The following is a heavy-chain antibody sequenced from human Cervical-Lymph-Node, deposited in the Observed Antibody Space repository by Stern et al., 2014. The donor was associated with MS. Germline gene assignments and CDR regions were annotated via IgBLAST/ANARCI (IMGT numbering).Heavy chain of an antibody. CDR1: GYTFTSYA. J-gene: IGHJ6*02. Sequence: QVQLVQSGAEVKKPGASVKVSCKASGYTFTSYAMHWVRQAPGQRLEWMGWINAGNGNTKYSQKFQGRVTITRDKSASTDSMELSSLRSEDTAVYYCASLQNSIAARPDYYYGMDVWGQGTTVTVSS. D-gene: IGHD6-6*01. CDR2: INAGNGNT. CDR3: ASLQNSIAARPDYYYGMDV. V-gene: IGHV1-3*01.